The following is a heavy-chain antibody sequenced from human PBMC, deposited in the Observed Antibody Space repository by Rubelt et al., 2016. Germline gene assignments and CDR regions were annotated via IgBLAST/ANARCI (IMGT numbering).Heavy chain of an antibody. CDR1: GFTVSSNY. J-gene: IGHJ4*02. CDR3: ARVIQRAFLDY. Sequence: EVQLVESGGGLIQPGGSLRLSCAASGFTVSSNYMSWVRQAPGKGLEWVSVIYSGGSTYYADSVKGRFTISGDNSKNTLYLQMNSLRAEDTAVYYCARVIQRAFLDYWGQGTLVTVSS. V-gene: IGHV3-53*01. CDR2: IYSGGST.